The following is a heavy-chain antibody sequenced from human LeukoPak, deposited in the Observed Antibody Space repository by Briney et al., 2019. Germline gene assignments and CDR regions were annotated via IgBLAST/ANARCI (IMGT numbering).Heavy chain of an antibody. CDR3: ARPNSMIRGVPDAFDI. CDR1: GVSLTTHY. Sequence: SETLSLTCTVSGVSLTTHYWSWIRQPPWKGLEWIGFIYYSGSTRYNPSLQSRITISQDTSKNQFSLNLNSVTAADTAVYYCARPNSMIRGVPDAFDIWGQGTMVTVSS. D-gene: IGHD3-10*01. V-gene: IGHV4-59*08. CDR2: IYYSGST. J-gene: IGHJ3*02.